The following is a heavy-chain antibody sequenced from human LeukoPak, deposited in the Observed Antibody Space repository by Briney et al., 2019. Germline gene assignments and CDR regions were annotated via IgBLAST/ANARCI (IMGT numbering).Heavy chain of an antibody. CDR1: GGSVTSKSYY. V-gene: IGHV4-39*01. J-gene: IGHJ2*01. CDR3: ARHWRDGYNSWYFDL. Sequence: SETLSLTCTVSGGSVTSKSYYWGWIRQPPGKGLEWLGSIYYNGNTYYNPSLKSRVTISVDTSKNQFSLKLSSVTAADTAVYYCARHWRDGYNSWYFDLWGRGTLVTVSS. CDR2: IYYNGNT. D-gene: IGHD5-24*01.